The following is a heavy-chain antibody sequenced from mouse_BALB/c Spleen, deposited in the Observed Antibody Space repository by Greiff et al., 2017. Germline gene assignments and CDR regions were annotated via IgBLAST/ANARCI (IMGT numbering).Heavy chain of an antibody. CDR1: GYSITSGYY. CDR2: ISYDGSN. V-gene: IGHV3-6*02. Sequence: ESGPGLVKPSQSLSLTCSVTGYSITSGYYWNWIRQFPGNKLEWMGYISYDGSNNYNPSLKNRISITRDTSKNQFFLKLNSVTTEDTATYYCARVGLRLGAMDYWGQGTSVTVSS. D-gene: IGHD2-4*01. J-gene: IGHJ4*01. CDR3: ARVGLRLGAMDY.